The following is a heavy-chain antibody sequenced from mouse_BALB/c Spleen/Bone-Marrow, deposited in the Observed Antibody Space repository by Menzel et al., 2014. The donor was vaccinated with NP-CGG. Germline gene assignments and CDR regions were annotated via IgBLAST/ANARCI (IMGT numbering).Heavy chain of an antibody. V-gene: IGHV2-6-2*01. J-gene: IGHJ4*01. CDR1: GFSLTSYG. CDR3: ARSGTDYAMDY. D-gene: IGHD4-1*01. CDR2: IWSDGST. Sequence: VKLMESGPDLVAPSQSLSLTCTVSGFSLTSYGLHWVRQPPGKGLEWLGVIWSDGSTTYNSALKSRLSISKDNSKRQVLLKMNSLQTDDTAMYYRARSGTDYAMDYWGQGTSVTVSS.